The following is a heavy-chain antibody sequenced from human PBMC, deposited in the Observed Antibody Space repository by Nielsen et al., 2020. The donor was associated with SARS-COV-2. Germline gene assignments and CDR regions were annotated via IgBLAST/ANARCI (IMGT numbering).Heavy chain of an antibody. CDR3: ARDRGGEQLEPPYY. CDR2: ISYDGSNK. V-gene: IGHV3-30*14. Sequence: LSLTCVASGFTFSNYNMHWVRQAPGKGLEWVTVISYDGSNKYYADSLKGRVTISRDNSNNTLYLQMNSLRAEDTAVYYCARDRGGEQLEPPYYWGQGTLVTVSS. CDR1: GFTFSNYN. D-gene: IGHD6-13*01. J-gene: IGHJ4*02.